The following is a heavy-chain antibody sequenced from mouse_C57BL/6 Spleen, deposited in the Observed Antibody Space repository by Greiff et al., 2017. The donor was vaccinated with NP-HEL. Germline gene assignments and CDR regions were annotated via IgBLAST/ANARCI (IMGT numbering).Heavy chain of an antibody. CDR1: GYTFTSYW. Sequence: VQLQQPGTELVKPGASVKLSCKASGYTFTSYWMHWVKQRPGQGLEWIGNINPSNGGTNYNEKFKSKATLTVDKSSSTAYMQLSSLTSEDFAVYYCARRGVLGGYAMDYWGQGTSVTVSS. V-gene: IGHV1-53*01. D-gene: IGHD4-1*01. CDR2: INPSNGGT. J-gene: IGHJ4*01. CDR3: ARRGVLGGYAMDY.